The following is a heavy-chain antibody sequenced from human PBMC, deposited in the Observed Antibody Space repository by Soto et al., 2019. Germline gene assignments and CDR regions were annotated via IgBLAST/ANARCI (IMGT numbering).Heavy chain of an antibody. J-gene: IGHJ5*02. CDR3: AVADYYDSSGLNWFDP. D-gene: IGHD3-22*01. CDR2: INHSGST. Sequence: PSETLSLTCAVYGGSFSGYYWSWIRQPPGKGLEWIGEINHSGSTNYNPSLKSRVTISVDTSKNQFSLKLSSVTAADTAVYYCAVADYYDSSGLNWFDPWGQGTLVTVSS. V-gene: IGHV4-34*01. CDR1: GGSFSGYY.